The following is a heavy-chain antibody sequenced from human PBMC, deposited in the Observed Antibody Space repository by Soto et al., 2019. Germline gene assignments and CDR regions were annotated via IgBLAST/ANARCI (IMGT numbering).Heavy chain of an antibody. CDR2: IYYSGST. J-gene: IGHJ3*02. D-gene: IGHD2-8*01. Sequence: QLQLQESGPGLVKPSETLSLTCTVSGGSISSSSYYWGWIRQPPGKGLEWIGSIYYSGSTYYHPSLTSRVSISVDTSKNPFSLKLSSVTAADTAVYYCATSLKSGPSFIVLIVYGMAAFDIWGQATMVSVSS. CDR3: ATSLKSGPSFIVLIVYGMAAFDI. V-gene: IGHV4-39*01. CDR1: GGSISSSSYY.